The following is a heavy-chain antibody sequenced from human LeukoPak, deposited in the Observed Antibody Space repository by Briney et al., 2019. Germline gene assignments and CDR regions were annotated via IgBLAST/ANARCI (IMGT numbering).Heavy chain of an antibody. V-gene: IGHV3-64*04. D-gene: IGHD5-24*01. J-gene: IGHJ6*02. CDR3: AKGMAQGNYYGMDV. Sequence: QTGGSLRLSCSASGFTFSRYAMHWVRQAPGKGLEYVSAISSNGGSTYYADSVKGRFTISRDNSKNTLYLQMNSLRAEDTAVYYCAKGMAQGNYYGMDVWGQGTTVTVSS. CDR1: GFTFSRYA. CDR2: ISSNGGST.